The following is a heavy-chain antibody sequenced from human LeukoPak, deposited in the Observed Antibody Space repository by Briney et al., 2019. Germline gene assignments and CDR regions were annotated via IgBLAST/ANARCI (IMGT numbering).Heavy chain of an antibody. CDR2: VYYSGST. Sequence: SETLSLTCTVSGGSISSSSYYWGWIRQPPGKGLEWIGSVYYSGSTYYNPSLKSRVTISVDTSKNQFSLKLSSVTAADTAVYYCAREGSRSGYSYVDYWGQGTLVTVSS. J-gene: IGHJ4*02. D-gene: IGHD6-19*01. CDR1: GGSISSSSYY. V-gene: IGHV4-39*07. CDR3: AREGSRSGYSYVDY.